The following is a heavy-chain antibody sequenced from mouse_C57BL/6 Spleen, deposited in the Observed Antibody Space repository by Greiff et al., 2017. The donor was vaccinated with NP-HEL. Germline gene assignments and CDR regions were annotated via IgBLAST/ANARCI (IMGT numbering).Heavy chain of an antibody. CDR2: IDPSDSYT. CDR3: ARSEYYGPCAMDY. CDR1: GYTFTSYW. D-gene: IGHD1-1*01. V-gene: IGHV1-50*01. J-gene: IGHJ4*01. Sequence: VQLQQPGAELVKPGASVKLSCKASGYTFTSYWMQWVKQRPGQGLEWIGEIDPSDSYTNYNQKFKGKATLTVDTSSSTAYMQLSSLTSEDSAVYYCARSEYYGPCAMDYWGQGTSVTVSS.